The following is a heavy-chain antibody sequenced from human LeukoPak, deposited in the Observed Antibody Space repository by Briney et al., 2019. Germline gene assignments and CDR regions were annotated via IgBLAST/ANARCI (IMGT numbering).Heavy chain of an antibody. J-gene: IGHJ4*02. CDR3: GKTTVGYSSGQKPAWPVDY. D-gene: IGHD5-18*01. Sequence: GSLRLSCEASGFTFGSHAMYWVRQAPGKGLEWVAGIFGSGGSPHYANPVKGRFTISRDNSRNTVYLQINSLRAEDTAVYYCGKTTVGYSSGQKPAWPVDYWGQGTLVTVSS. CDR1: GFTFGSHA. V-gene: IGHV3-23*01. CDR2: IFGSGGSP.